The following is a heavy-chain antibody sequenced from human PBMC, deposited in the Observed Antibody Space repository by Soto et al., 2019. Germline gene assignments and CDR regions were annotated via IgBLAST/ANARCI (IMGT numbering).Heavy chain of an antibody. D-gene: IGHD3-22*01. J-gene: IGHJ3*02. Sequence: ASVKVSCKASGYTFTSYGISWVRQAPGQGLEWMGWISAYNGNTNYAQKLQGRVTMTTDTSTSTAYMELSSLRSEDTAVYYCARDLPYDSSGYSLDAFDIWGQGTMVTVSS. V-gene: IGHV1-18*01. CDR2: ISAYNGNT. CDR1: GYTFTSYG. CDR3: ARDLPYDSSGYSLDAFDI.